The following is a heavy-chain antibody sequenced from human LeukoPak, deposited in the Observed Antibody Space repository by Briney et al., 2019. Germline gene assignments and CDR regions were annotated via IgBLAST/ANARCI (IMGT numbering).Heavy chain of an antibody. Sequence: PGGSLRLSCAASGFTFSSYSMNWVRQAPGEGLEWVSYISSSSSTIYYADSVKGRFTISRDNAKNSLYLQMNSLRAEDTAVYYCARDAGHYDFWSVAFDIWGQGTMVTVSS. CDR1: GFTFSSYS. CDR3: ARDAGHYDFWSVAFDI. J-gene: IGHJ3*02. D-gene: IGHD3-3*01. V-gene: IGHV3-48*01. CDR2: ISSSSSTI.